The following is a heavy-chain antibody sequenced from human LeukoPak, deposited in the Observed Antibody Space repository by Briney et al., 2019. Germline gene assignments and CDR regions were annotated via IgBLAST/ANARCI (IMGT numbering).Heavy chain of an antibody. Sequence: PGGSLGLSCAASGFTFDDYSMHWVRQAPRKGLEWVSLISWDGGSTYYADSVKGRFTISRDNSKNSLYLQMNSLRTEDTALYYCATLWPYWGQGTLVTVSS. D-gene: IGHD3-10*01. CDR1: GFTFDDYS. CDR3: ATLWPY. V-gene: IGHV3-43*01. CDR2: ISWDGGST. J-gene: IGHJ4*02.